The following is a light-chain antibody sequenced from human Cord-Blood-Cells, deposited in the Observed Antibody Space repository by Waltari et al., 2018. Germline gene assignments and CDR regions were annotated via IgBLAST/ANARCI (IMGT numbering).Light chain of an antibody. CDR2: AAS. J-gene: IGKJ3*01. Sequence: DIQMTQSPSSLSASVGDRVTITCRASQSISSYVNWYQQKPGKAPKLLIYAASSLQSGVPSRFSGSGSGTDFTLTISSLQPEDFATYYCQQSYSTPFPFGPGTKVDIK. V-gene: IGKV1-39*01. CDR1: QSISSY. CDR3: QQSYSTPFP.